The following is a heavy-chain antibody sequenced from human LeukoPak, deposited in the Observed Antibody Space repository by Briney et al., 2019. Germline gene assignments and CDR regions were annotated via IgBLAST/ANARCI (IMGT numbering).Heavy chain of an antibody. D-gene: IGHD3-3*01. CDR3: ARAYRIHYDYWSGHPDEYYYYMDV. V-gene: IGHV3-7*01. J-gene: IGHJ6*03. Sequence: GGSLRLSCAASGFTFISYCMTSVGQAPGKGLEWVANIKQDGREKYYVDSLKGRFTISRDNAKNALFLQMNSLSADDTAVYYCARAYRIHYDYWSGHPDEYYYYMDVWGKGTTVTVSS. CDR1: GFTFISYC. CDR2: IKQDGREK.